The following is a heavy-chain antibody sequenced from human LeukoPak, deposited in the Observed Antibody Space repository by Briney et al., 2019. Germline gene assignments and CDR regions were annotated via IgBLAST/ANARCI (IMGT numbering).Heavy chain of an antibody. Sequence: GGFLRLSCAASGFTFSSYSMNWVRQAPGKGLEWVSSISSSSSYIYYADPVKGRFTISRDNAKNSLYLQMNSLRAEDTAVYYCARGASGYSGYDLMWRSEVNSDYWGQGTLVTVSS. CDR3: ARGASGYSGYDLMWRSEVNSDY. J-gene: IGHJ4*02. D-gene: IGHD5-12*01. V-gene: IGHV3-21*01. CDR1: GFTFSSYS. CDR2: ISSSSSYI.